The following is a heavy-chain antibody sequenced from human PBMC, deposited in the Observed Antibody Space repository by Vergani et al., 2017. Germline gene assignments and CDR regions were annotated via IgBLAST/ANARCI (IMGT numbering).Heavy chain of an antibody. CDR1: GFTFDDYA. J-gene: IGHJ4*02. CDR2: ISWDGGST. D-gene: IGHD5-24*01. Sequence: EVQLVESGGVVVQPGGSLRLSCAASGFTFDDYAMHWVRQAPGKGLEWVSLISWDGGSTYYADSVKGRFTISRDNSKNSLYLQMNSLRAEDTALYYCAKVGGDGYNFVDYWGQGTLVTVSS. CDR3: AKVGGDGYNFVDY. V-gene: IGHV3-43D*03.